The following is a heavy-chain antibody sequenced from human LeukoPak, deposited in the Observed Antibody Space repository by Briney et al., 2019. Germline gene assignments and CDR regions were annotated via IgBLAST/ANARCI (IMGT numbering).Heavy chain of an antibody. J-gene: IGHJ6*03. V-gene: IGHV1-2*02. CDR2: INPNSGGT. Sequence: ASVKVSCKASGYTFTGYYMHWVRQAPGQGLEWMGWINPNSGGTNYAQKFQGRVTTTRDTSISTAYMELSRLRSDDTAVYYCAREVVVVPAAINYYYYYMDVWGKGTTVTISS. CDR3: AREVVVVPAAINYYYYYMDV. CDR1: GYTFTGYY. D-gene: IGHD2-2*01.